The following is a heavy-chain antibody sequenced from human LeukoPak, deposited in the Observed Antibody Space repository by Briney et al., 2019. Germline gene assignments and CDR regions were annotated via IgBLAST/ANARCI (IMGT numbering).Heavy chain of an antibody. Sequence: GGSLRLSCAASGFTFSSYAMHWVRQAPGKGLEWVANIKQDGSERHYVDSIEGRVTISRDNAKNSLYLQMNNLRAEDTAVHYCVRVRFDSGGFDYWGQGTLLTVSS. J-gene: IGHJ4*02. CDR2: IKQDGSER. CDR1: GFTFSSYA. V-gene: IGHV3-7*01. D-gene: IGHD3-22*01. CDR3: VRVRFDSGGFDY.